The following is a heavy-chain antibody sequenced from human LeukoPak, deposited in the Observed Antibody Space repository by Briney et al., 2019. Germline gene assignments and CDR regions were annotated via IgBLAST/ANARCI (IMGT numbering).Heavy chain of an antibody. CDR1: GFTFNTAW. D-gene: IGHD1/OR15-1a*01. J-gene: IGHJ4*02. V-gene: IGHV3-15*07. Sequence: GGSLRLSCAASGFTFNTAWMNWVRQAPGTGLEWVGRIKSKTDGGTTDHAAPVQGRFSISRDDSKNTVYLQMNSLKTEDTAVYYCTTEKGDRRKNILDSWGQGTLVTVSS. CDR3: TTEKGDRRKNILDS. CDR2: IKSKTDGGTT.